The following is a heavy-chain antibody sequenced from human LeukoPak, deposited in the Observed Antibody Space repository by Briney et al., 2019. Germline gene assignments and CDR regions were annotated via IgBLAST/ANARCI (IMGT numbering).Heavy chain of an antibody. D-gene: IGHD1-26*01. Sequence: SGGSLRLSCVTSGFTFSRYIMRWVRQAPGKGLEWVANIKQDGSEKYYVDSVKGRFTISRDNAKNSLYLQMNSLRAEDTAVYYCARVQWELRGVGSYFDYWGQGTLVTVSS. V-gene: IGHV3-7*01. CDR2: IKQDGSEK. CDR3: ARVQWELRGVGSYFDY. CDR1: GFTFSRYI. J-gene: IGHJ4*02.